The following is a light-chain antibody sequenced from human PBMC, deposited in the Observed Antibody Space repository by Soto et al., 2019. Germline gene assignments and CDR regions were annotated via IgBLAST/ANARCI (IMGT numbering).Light chain of an antibody. CDR2: AAS. CDR1: QSVASN. Sequence: DIVMTQSPATLSVSPGERATLSCRASQSVASNLAWYQQRPGQAPRLLIYAASTRATGVPVRFSGSGSGTEFTLTISSLQSEDFAVYYCHHYNNSPHTFGGGTKVEIK. J-gene: IGKJ4*01. V-gene: IGKV3-15*01. CDR3: HHYNNSPHT.